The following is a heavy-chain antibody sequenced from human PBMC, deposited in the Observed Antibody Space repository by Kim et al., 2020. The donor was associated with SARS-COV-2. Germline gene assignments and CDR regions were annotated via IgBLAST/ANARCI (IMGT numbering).Heavy chain of an antibody. CDR3: ARDGTGTTTTYDY. D-gene: IGHD1-7*01. J-gene: IGHJ4*02. CDR2: INPNSGGT. V-gene: IGHV1-2*02. Sequence: ASVKVSCKASGYTFTGYYMHWVRQAPGQGLEWMGWINPNSGGTNYAQKFQGRVTMTRDTSISTAYMELSRLRSDDTAVYYCARDGTGTTTTYDYWGQGTLVTVSS. CDR1: GYTFTGYY.